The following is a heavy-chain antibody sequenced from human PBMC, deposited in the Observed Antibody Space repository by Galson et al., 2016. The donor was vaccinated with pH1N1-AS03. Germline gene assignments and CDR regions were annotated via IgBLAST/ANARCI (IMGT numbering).Heavy chain of an antibody. CDR1: GFTFTDFA. Sequence: SLRLSCATSGFTFTDFAVSWVRQAPGRGLEWVSATSSSGGSTYYAESVKGRFTISRDYSKNTVDLQLNSLRAEDSAVYFCARETIRAGEFDLWGRGTVVTVSS. D-gene: IGHD1-26*01. J-gene: IGHJ3*01. V-gene: IGHV3-23*01. CDR3: ARETIRAGEFDL. CDR2: TSSSGGST.